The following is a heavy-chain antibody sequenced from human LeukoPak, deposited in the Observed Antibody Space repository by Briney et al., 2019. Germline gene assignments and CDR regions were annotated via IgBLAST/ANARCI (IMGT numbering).Heavy chain of an antibody. CDR1: GFTFSDYY. J-gene: IGHJ4*02. CDR2: ISSSGITI. Sequence: GGSLRLSCAASGFTFSDYYMTWIRQAPGKGLEWVSYISSSGITIYYADSVKGRFTISRDNAKNSLYLQMNSLRAEDTAVYYCARVGIAVAGPFDYWGQGTLVTVSS. D-gene: IGHD6-19*01. V-gene: IGHV3-11*04. CDR3: ARVGIAVAGPFDY.